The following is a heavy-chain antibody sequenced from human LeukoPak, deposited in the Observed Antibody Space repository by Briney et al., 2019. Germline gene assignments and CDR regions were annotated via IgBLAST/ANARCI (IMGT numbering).Heavy chain of an antibody. CDR2: IIPILGIA. V-gene: IGHV1-69*04. CDR3: ARGYDSSGIDY. D-gene: IGHD3-22*01. CDR1: GGTFSSYA. Sequence: GSSVKVPCKASGGTFSSYAISWVRQAPGQGLEWMGRIIPILGIANYAQKFQGRVTITADKSTCTAYMELSSLRSEDTAVYYCARGYDSSGIDYWGQGTLVTVSS. J-gene: IGHJ4*02.